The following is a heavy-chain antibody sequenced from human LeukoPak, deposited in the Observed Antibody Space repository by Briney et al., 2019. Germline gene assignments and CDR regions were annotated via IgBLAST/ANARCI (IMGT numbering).Heavy chain of an antibody. V-gene: IGHV3-23*01. J-gene: IGHJ6*02. D-gene: IGHD3-10*01. CDR1: GFTLSSYA. Sequence: GGSLRLCCAASGFTLSSYAMSWVRQAPGKVLELVSAISGSGGSTYYADSVKGRFTISRDNSKNTLYLQMNSLRAEDTDVYYCAKLVYLLLWFGENLSGMDVWGQGTTVTVSS. CDR3: AKLVYLLLWFGENLSGMDV. CDR2: ISGSGGST.